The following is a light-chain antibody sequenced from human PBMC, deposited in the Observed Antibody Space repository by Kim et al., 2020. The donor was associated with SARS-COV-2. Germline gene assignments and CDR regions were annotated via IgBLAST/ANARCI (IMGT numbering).Light chain of an antibody. Sequence: LSPGERATLSCRASQSVSSYFAWHQQKPGQAPRLLIFDASERATGIPARCSGSGSGTDFTLTISNVEPEDFAVYYCQQCSHAVSFGGGTKVEIK. CDR2: DAS. V-gene: IGKV3-11*01. CDR1: QSVSSY. CDR3: QQCSHAVS. J-gene: IGKJ4*01.